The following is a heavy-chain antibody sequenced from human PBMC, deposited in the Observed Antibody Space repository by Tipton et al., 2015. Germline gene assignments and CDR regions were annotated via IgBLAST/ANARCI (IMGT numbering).Heavy chain of an antibody. CDR3: AKDRGYNYGYPPGGTDY. D-gene: IGHD5-18*01. Sequence: SLRLSCAASEFSFSRFGMHWVRQAPGKGLEWLAGISYDGFNEYYADSVKGRFTISRDNSKNTLYVQMNSLTVEDTAVYYCAKDRGYNYGYPPGGTDYWGQGTLVTVSS. J-gene: IGHJ4*02. CDR1: EFSFSRFG. CDR2: ISYDGFNE. V-gene: IGHV3-30*18.